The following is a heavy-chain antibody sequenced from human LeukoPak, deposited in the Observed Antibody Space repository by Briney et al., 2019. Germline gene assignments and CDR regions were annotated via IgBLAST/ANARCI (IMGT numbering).Heavy chain of an antibody. CDR1: GFTFSDYA. Sequence: GGSLRLSCAASGFTFSDYAMHWVRQAPGKGLEWVAVISYDGSNKYYADSVKGRFTISRDNSKNTLYLQMNSLRAEDTAVYYCARDGSSWYDGYFDYWGQGTLVTVSS. CDR2: ISYDGSNK. V-gene: IGHV3-30-3*01. D-gene: IGHD6-13*01. J-gene: IGHJ4*02. CDR3: ARDGSSWYDGYFDY.